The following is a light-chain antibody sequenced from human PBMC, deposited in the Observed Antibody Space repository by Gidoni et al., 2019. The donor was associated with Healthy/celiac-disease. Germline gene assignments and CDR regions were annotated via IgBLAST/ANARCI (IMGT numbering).Light chain of an antibody. V-gene: IGLV2-14*03. CDR3: SSYTSSSTLVV. CDR1: SSDVGGYNY. CDR2: DVS. J-gene: IGLJ2*01. Sequence: QSALTQPASVSGSHGQSLPISCTGTSSDVGGYNYVSWYQQHPGKASKLMIYDVSNRPSGVSNRFSGSKSGNTASLTISGLQAEDEADYYCSSYTSSSTLVVFGGGTKLTVL.